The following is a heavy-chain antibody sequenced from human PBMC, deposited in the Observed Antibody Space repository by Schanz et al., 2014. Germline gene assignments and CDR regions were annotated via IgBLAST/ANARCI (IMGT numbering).Heavy chain of an antibody. V-gene: IGHV1-18*01. CDR3: AKAEYDILTDSYSRLDP. CDR1: GYTFTTYA. CDR2: ISVYTGNT. J-gene: IGHJ5*02. D-gene: IGHD3-9*01. Sequence: QVQLVQSGAEVKKPGASVRVSCKASGYTFTTYAMSWVRQAPGQGLEWVGWISVYTGNTKYGQKVQGRVTMTADTSTNTAYMEVRRLRSDDTAVYYCAKAEYDILTDSYSRLDPWGQGTLVTVSS.